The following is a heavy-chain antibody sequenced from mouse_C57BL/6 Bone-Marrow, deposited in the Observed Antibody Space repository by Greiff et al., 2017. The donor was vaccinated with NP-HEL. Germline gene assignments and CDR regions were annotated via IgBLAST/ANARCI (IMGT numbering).Heavy chain of an antibody. J-gene: IGHJ2*01. CDR1: GYTFTSYW. V-gene: IGHV1-64*01. Sequence: VKLVESGAELVKPGASVKLSCKASGYTFTSYWMHWVKQRPGQGLEWIGMIHPNSGSTNYNEKFKSKATLTVDKSSSTAYMQLSSLTSEDSAVYYCARYHYGSFFDYWGQGTTLTVSS. CDR2: IHPNSGST. D-gene: IGHD1-1*01. CDR3: ARYHYGSFFDY.